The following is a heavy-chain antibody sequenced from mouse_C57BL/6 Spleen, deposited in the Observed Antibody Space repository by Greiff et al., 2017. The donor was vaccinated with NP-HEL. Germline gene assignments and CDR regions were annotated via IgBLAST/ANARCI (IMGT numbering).Heavy chain of an antibody. Sequence: QVQLQQSGAELVRPGASVTLSCKASGYTFTDYEMHWVKQTPVHGLEWIGAIDPETGGTAYNQKFKGKAILTADKSSSTAYMELRSLTSEDSAVYYCTRVPPIYDGYYPFDYWGQGTTLTVSS. CDR1: GYTFTDYE. CDR3: TRVPPIYDGYYPFDY. D-gene: IGHD2-3*01. CDR2: IDPETGGT. V-gene: IGHV1-15*01. J-gene: IGHJ2*01.